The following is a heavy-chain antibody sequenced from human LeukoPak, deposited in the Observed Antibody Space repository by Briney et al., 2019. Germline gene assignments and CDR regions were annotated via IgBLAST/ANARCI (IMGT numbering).Heavy chain of an antibody. V-gene: IGHV3-30*03. CDR1: GFTFSSHA. D-gene: IGHD1-26*01. CDR2: ISFDGSNK. J-gene: IGHJ4*02. Sequence: PGGPLRLSCVASGFTFSSHAMSWVRQAPGKGLEWVAAISFDGSNKYYADSVKGRFTISRDTSKNTIYLQMNSLRAEDTAVYYCARPGNDIYSGSYFLDYWGQGTLVTVSS. CDR3: ARPGNDIYSGSYFLDY.